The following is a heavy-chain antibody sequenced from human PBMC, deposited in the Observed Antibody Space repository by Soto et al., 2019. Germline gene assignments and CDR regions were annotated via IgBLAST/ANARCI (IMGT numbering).Heavy chain of an antibody. CDR3: AREPGP. V-gene: IGHV4-30-2*01. Sequence: PSETLSLTCAVSGGSISSCGYSWSWIRQPPGKGLEWIGYMYHSGSTYYNPSLKSRVTISIDRSKNQFSLKLSSVTAADTAVYYCAREPGPCGQGTLVTVSS. J-gene: IGHJ1*01. CDR2: MYHSGST. CDR1: GGSISSCGYS.